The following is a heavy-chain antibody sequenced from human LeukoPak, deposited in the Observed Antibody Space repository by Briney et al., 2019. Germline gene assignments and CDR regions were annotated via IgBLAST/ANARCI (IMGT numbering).Heavy chain of an antibody. CDR1: GGSISSYY. J-gene: IGHJ4*02. D-gene: IGHD4-11*01. Sequence: SETLSLTCTVSGGSISSYYWSWIRQPAGKGLEWIGRIYAGGGTYYNPSLKSRVTISVDTSKNQFSLKLSSVTAADKAVYYCARGSPAVTALDYWGQGTLVTVSS. CDR3: ARGSPAVTALDY. V-gene: IGHV4-4*07. CDR2: IYAGGGT.